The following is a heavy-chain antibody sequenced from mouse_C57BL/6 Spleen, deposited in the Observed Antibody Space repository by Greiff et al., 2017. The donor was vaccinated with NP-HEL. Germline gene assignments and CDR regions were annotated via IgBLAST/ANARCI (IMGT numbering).Heavy chain of an antibody. J-gene: IGHJ2*01. CDR2: IHPNSGST. Sequence: QVQLKQPGAELVKPGASVKLSCKASGYTFTSYWMHWVKPRPGQGLEWIGMIHPNSGSTNYNEKFKSKAILTVDKSSSTAYMQLSSLTSEDSAVYYSARAGIWGYETYYFDYWGQGTTLTVSS. V-gene: IGHV1-64*01. CDR3: ARAGIWGYETYYFDY. D-gene: IGHD1-1*02. CDR1: GYTFTSYW.